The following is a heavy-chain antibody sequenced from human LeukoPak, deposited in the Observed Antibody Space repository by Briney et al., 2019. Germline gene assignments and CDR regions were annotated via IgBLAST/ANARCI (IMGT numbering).Heavy chain of an antibody. CDR1: GGTFSSYA. Sequence: SVKVSCKASGGTFSSYAISWVRQAPGQGLEWMGGIIPIFGTANYAQKFQGRVTNTTDESTSTAYMELRSLRSEDTAVYYCATGHRARYYDFWSGYYSRGYFDYWGQGTLVTVSS. D-gene: IGHD3-3*01. CDR3: ATGHRARYYDFWSGYYSRGYFDY. V-gene: IGHV1-69*05. CDR2: IIPIFGTA. J-gene: IGHJ4*02.